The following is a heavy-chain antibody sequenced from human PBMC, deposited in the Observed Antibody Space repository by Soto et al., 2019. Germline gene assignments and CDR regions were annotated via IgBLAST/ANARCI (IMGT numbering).Heavy chain of an antibody. CDR1: GFTLSSYA. CDR2: ISGSGGST. J-gene: IGHJ4*02. Sequence: PGGSLRLSCASSGFTLSSYAIIWDRQAPGKGLEWVSAISGSGGSTYYADSVKGRFTISRDNSKNTLYLQMNSLRAEDTAVYYCAKDLTEDCRGGSCYLSDYYGQGTLVTVSS. V-gene: IGHV3-23*01. D-gene: IGHD2-15*01. CDR3: AKDLTEDCRGGSCYLSDY.